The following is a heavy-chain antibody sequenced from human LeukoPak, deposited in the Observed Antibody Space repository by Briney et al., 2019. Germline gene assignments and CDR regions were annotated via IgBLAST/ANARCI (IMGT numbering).Heavy chain of an antibody. CDR3: TKDRYCTTTFCPLDY. Sequence: GGSPRLSCVASGFTFDDYSFHWVRQAPGKGLEWLSLISRDGRATYYADSVKGRFTISRDNSKNSLYLQMNSLRTEDTALYYCTKDRYCTTTFCPLDYWGQGTLVTVSS. J-gene: IGHJ4*02. V-gene: IGHV3-43*01. D-gene: IGHD2-8*01. CDR2: ISRDGRAT. CDR1: GFTFDDYS.